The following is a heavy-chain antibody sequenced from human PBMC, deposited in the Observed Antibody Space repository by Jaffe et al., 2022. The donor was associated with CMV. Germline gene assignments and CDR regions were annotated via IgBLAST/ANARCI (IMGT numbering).Heavy chain of an antibody. J-gene: IGHJ3*02. V-gene: IGHV1-18*01. CDR2: ISAYNGNT. CDR3: ARNSERVGYLPHDAFDI. CDR1: GYTFTSYG. Sequence: QVQLVQSGAEVKKPGASVKVSCKASGYTFTSYGISWVRQAPGQGLEWMGWISAYNGNTNYAQKLQGRVTMTTDTSTSTAYMELRSLRSDDTAVYYCARNSERVGYLPHDAFDIWGQGTMVTVSS. D-gene: IGHD2-2*03.